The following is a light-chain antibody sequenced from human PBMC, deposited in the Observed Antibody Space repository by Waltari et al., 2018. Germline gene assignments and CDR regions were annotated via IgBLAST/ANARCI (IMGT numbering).Light chain of an antibody. J-gene: IGKJ1*01. CDR3: MQALQTRT. CDR2: WAS. Sequence: DIVMTQSPLSLPVTPGEPASISCRSSQSLLHSNGHPFLNWYLQKPGQSPQLLFYWASNRASGGPDRFSGSGSGTDFTLKISRVEAEDVGVYYCMQALQTRTFGQGTEVEVK. CDR1: QSLLHSNGHPF. V-gene: IGKV2-28*01.